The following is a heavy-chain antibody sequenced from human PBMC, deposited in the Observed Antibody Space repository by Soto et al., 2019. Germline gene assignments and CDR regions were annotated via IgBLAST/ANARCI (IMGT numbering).Heavy chain of an antibody. CDR3: ARDYCTATNCYKNFGMDV. Sequence: QVQLVQSGAEMKKPGSSVKVSCRASGGTLSTYTINWVRQVPGQGLEWIGGIIPMFNVTKYAQKFEGRVTLTADESTNTGYMQVSSLRSEDTAVYYCARDYCTATNCYKNFGMDVWGQGTTVIVSS. V-gene: IGHV1-69*01. J-gene: IGHJ6*02. CDR1: GGTLSTYT. CDR2: IIPMFNVT. D-gene: IGHD2-8*02.